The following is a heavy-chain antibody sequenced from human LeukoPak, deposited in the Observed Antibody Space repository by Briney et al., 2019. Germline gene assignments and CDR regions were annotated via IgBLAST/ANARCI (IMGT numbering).Heavy chain of an antibody. J-gene: IGHJ6*02. V-gene: IGHV3-7*04. CDR1: GFTFSSYW. CDR2: IKQDGSEK. Sequence: GGSLVLSYAASGFTFSSYWMSWVRQAPGKGLEWVANIKQDGSEKYYVDSVKGRFTISRDNAKNSLYLQMNSLRAEDTAVYYCARDMATVATGMDVWGQGTTVRVSS. CDR3: ARDMATVATGMDV. D-gene: IGHD4-17*01.